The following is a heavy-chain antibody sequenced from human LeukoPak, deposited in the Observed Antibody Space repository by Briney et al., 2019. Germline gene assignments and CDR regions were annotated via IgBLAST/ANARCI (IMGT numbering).Heavy chain of an antibody. CDR2: ISSSSSYI. V-gene: IGHV3-21*01. J-gene: IGHJ3*02. CDR3: ARVNPGIGDAFDI. D-gene: IGHD3-10*01. Sequence: PGGSLRLSCAASGFTFSSYSMNWVRQAPGKGLEWVSSISSSSSYIYYADSVKGRFTISRDNAKNSLYLQMNSLRAEDTAVYYCARVNPGIGDAFDIWGQGTMVTVSS. CDR1: GFTFSSYS.